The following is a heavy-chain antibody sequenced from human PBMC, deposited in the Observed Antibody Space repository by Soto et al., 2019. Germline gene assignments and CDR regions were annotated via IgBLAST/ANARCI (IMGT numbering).Heavy chain of an antibody. CDR2: IYYSGST. Sequence: SETLSLTCTVSGGSISSSSYYWGWIRQPPGKGLEWIGSIYYSGSTYYNPSLKSRVTISVDTSKNQFSLKLSSVTAADTAVYYCARLNGGCSGGSCYQRYYYYYYYMNVWGKGTTVTVSS. V-gene: IGHV4-39*01. D-gene: IGHD2-15*01. J-gene: IGHJ6*03. CDR1: GGSISSSSYY. CDR3: ARLNGGCSGGSCYQRYYYYYYYMNV.